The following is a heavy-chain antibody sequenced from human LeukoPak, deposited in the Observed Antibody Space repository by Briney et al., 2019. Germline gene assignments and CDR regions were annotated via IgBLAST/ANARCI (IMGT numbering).Heavy chain of an antibody. J-gene: IGHJ4*02. V-gene: IGHV4-31*03. Sequence: SETLSLTCTVSGGSISSGGYYWSWIRQHPGKGLEWIGYIYYSGSTYYNLSLKSRVTISVDTSKNQFSLKLSSVTAADTAVYYCARADTVVINYFDYWGQGTLVTVSS. CDR2: IYYSGST. D-gene: IGHD4-23*01. CDR3: ARADTVVINYFDY. CDR1: GGSISSGGYY.